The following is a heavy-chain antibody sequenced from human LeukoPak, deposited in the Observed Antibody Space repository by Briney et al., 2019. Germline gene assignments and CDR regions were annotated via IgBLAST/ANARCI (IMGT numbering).Heavy chain of an antibody. CDR1: GGSISSGGYY. CDR2: IYYSGST. D-gene: IGHD4-17*01. CDR3: ARDYGDYAHAFDI. J-gene: IGHJ3*02. Sequence: SETLSLTCTVSGGSISSGGYYWSWIRQHPGKGLEWIGYIYYSGSTYYNPSLKSRVTISVDTSKNQFSLKLSSVTAADTAVYYCARDYGDYAHAFDILGQGTMVTVSS. V-gene: IGHV4-31*03.